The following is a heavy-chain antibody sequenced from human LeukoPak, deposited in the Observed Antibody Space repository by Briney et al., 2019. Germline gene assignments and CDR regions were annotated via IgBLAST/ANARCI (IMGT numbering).Heavy chain of an antibody. CDR1: GFTFSSYG. CDR2: ISYDGSNK. CDR3: AKDFMLTDEPHYFDY. D-gene: IGHD4/OR15-4a*01. V-gene: IGHV3-30*18. Sequence: PGGSLRLSCAASGFTFSSYGMHWVRQAPGKGLEWVAVISYDGSNKYYADSVKGRFTISRDNSKNTLYLQMNSLRAEDTAVYYCAKDFMLTDEPHYFDYWGQGTLVTVSS. J-gene: IGHJ4*02.